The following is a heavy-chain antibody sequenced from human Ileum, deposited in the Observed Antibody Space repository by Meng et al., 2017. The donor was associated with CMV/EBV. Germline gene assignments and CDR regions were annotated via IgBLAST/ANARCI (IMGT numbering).Heavy chain of an antibody. Sequence: QVQLQESGPGLVKPSQTLSLTCPVSGASISSSDYYWSWIRQPPGKSLEWIGYIHYSGSTYYNPSLKSRVTISEDTSKNQFSLKLNSVTAADTAVYYCARASYYDSSYFDNWGQGTLVTVSS. V-gene: IGHV4-30-4*08. CDR2: IHYSGST. J-gene: IGHJ4*02. CDR3: ARASYYDSSYFDN. CDR1: GASISSSDYY. D-gene: IGHD3-22*01.